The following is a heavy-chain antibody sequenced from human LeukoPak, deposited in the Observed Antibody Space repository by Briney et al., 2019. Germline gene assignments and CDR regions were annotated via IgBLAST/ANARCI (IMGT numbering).Heavy chain of an antibody. Sequence: ASVKVSCKVCGYTLTELSMHWVRQAPGKGLEWMGGFDPEDGETIYAQKFQGRVTMTEDTSTDTAYMELSSLRSEDTAVYYCATHIAAAGTESEYWGQGTLVTVSS. V-gene: IGHV1-24*01. CDR2: FDPEDGET. D-gene: IGHD6-13*01. J-gene: IGHJ4*02. CDR1: GYTLTELS. CDR3: ATHIAAAGTESEY.